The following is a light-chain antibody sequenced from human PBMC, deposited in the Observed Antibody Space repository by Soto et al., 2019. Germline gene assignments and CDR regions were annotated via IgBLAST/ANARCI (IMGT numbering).Light chain of an antibody. CDR1: QSVSSN. Sequence: EIVMTQSPDTLSVSSGERATLSCTASQSVSSNLAWYQQNTGQPPSLLIYGASTRATGIPARFSGSGSWTEFTLTISSLQSEDFAVYYCQQFNNWCLTFDKGTKVEIK. J-gene: IGKJ1*01. CDR3: QQFNNWCLT. CDR2: GAS. V-gene: IGKV3-15*01.